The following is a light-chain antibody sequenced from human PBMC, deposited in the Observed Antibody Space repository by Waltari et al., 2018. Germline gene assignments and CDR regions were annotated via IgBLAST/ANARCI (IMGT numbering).Light chain of an antibody. CDR1: QSIANKY. Sequence: EIVLTQSPGTLSLSPGDRATLSCRASQSIANKYVTWYKQRPGQPPSLLIFGASTRASGVPDRFSGSGLGTDFTLTISRLEPEDFAVYYCQQYGSSVTFGGGTKLEIK. CDR3: QQYGSSVT. J-gene: IGKJ4*01. CDR2: GAS. V-gene: IGKV3-20*01.